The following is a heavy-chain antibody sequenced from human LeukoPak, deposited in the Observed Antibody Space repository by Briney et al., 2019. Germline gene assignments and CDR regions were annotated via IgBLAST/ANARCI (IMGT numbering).Heavy chain of an antibody. V-gene: IGHV1-3*01. J-gene: IGHJ4*02. D-gene: IGHD1-26*01. CDR1: GYTFTSYA. Sequence: ASVNVSCKASGYTFTSYAMHWVRQAPGQRLEWMGWINAGNGNTKYSQKFQGRVTITRDTSASTAYMELSSLRSEDTAVYYCASEVVGANRLFDYWGQGTLVTVSS. CDR2: INAGNGNT. CDR3: ASEVVGANRLFDY.